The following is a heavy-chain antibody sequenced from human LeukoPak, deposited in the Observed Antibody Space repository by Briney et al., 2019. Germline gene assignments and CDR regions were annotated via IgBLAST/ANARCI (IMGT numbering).Heavy chain of an antibody. J-gene: IGHJ4*02. CDR3: ARDNTYYDFWSGYSYYFDY. V-gene: IGHV3-21*01. CDR1: GFTFSSYS. D-gene: IGHD3-3*01. Sequence: NPGGSLRLSCAASGFTFSSYSMNWVRQAPGKGLEWVSSISSSSSYIYYADSVKGRFTISRDNAKNSLYLQMNSLRAEDTAVYYCARDNTYYDFWSGYSYYFDYWGQGTLVTVAS. CDR2: ISSSSSYI.